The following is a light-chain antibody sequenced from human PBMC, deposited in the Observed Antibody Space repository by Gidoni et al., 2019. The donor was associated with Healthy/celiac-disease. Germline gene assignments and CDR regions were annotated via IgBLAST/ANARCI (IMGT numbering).Light chain of an antibody. CDR1: QSISSY. CDR3: QQSYSTPRT. Sequence: IQMPQSPSSLSASVGDRVTITCRASQSISSYLNWYQQNPGKAPKLLIYAASSLQSGVPSRFSGSGSGTDFTLTISRLQPEDVATYYCQQSYSTPRTFGQGTKVEIK. CDR2: AAS. V-gene: IGKV1-39*01. J-gene: IGKJ1*01.